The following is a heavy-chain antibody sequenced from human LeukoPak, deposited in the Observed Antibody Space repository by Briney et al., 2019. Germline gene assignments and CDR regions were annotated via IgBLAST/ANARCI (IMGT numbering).Heavy chain of an antibody. CDR3: ARDRIAVAGRKYYYYMDV. CDR2: IIPSLGTA. CDR1: GVTFSSYA. Sequence: ASVKVSCKASGVTFSSYAISWVRQAPGQGLEWMRGIIPSLGTANYAQKFKGRVIITADKSTSTAYMELSSLRSEDTAVYYCARDRIAVAGRKYYYYMDVWGKGTTVTVSS. V-gene: IGHV1-69*06. J-gene: IGHJ6*03. D-gene: IGHD6-19*01.